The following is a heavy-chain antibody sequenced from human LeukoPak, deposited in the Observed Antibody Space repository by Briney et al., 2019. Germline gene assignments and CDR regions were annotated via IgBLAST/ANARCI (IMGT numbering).Heavy chain of an antibody. J-gene: IGHJ4*02. CDR1: GFTFSSYA. Sequence: PGGSLRLSCAAPGFTFSSYAMSWVRQAPGKGLEWVSAISGSGGSTYYADSVKGRFTISRDNAEKSLFLQMNSLRAEDTAVYYCVRDRGWLSNPGYFDYWGRGTLVTVSS. CDR3: VRDRGWLSNPGYFDY. V-gene: IGHV3-23*01. D-gene: IGHD3-22*01. CDR2: ISGSGGST.